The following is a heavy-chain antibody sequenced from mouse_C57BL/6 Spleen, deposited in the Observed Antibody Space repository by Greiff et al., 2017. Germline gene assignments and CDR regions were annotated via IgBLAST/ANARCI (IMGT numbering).Heavy chain of an antibody. Sequence: VKLMESGAELVRPGASVTLSCKASGYTFTDYEMHWVKQTPVHGLEWIGAIDPETGGTAYNQKFKGKAILTADKSSSTAYMELRSLTSEDSAVYYCFNWDGYWGQGTTLTVSS. V-gene: IGHV1-15*01. D-gene: IGHD4-1*01. CDR2: IDPETGGT. CDR3: FNWDGY. CDR1: GYTFTDYE. J-gene: IGHJ2*01.